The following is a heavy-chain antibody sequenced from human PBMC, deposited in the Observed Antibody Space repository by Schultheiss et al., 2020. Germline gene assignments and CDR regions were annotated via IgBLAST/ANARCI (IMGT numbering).Heavy chain of an antibody. V-gene: IGHV3-21*05. D-gene: IGHD3-10*01. CDR1: GFTFSSYG. J-gene: IGHJ6*02. Sequence: GGSLRLSCAASGFTFSSYGMHWVRQAPGKGLEWVSYISSGSSYTNYADSVKGRITICRDNSKNTLYLQMNSLRAEDTAVYYCARDYGSGEKYYYYYGMDVWGQGTTVTVSS. CDR3: ARDYGSGEKYYYYYGMDV. CDR2: ISSGSSYT.